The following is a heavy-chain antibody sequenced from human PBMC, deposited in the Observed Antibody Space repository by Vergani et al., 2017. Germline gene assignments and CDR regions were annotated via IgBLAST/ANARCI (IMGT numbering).Heavy chain of an antibody. V-gene: IGHV4-39*07. CDR3: ARVSLPHSIKRYFDWTHRGNDYYYYGMDV. CDR1: GGSISSSSYY. Sequence: QLQLQESGPGLVKPSETLSLTCTVSGGSISSSSYYWGWIRQPPGKGLEWIGSIYYSGSTYYNPSLKSRVTISVDTSKNQFSLKLSSVTAADTAVYYCARVSLPHSIKRYFDWTHRGNDYYYYGMDVWGQGTTVTVSS. D-gene: IGHD3-9*01. J-gene: IGHJ6*02. CDR2: IYYSGST.